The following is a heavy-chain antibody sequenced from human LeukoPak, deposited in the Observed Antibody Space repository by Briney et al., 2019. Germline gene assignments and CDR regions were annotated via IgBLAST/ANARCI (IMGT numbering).Heavy chain of an antibody. J-gene: IGHJ4*02. CDR2: IIPILGIA. D-gene: IGHD1-26*01. CDR3: AGDRAGLGHD. Sequence: EASVKVSCKASGGTFSSYAISWVRQAPGQGLEWMGRIIPILGIANYAQKFQGRVTMTRDTSTSTVYMELSSLRSEDTAVYYCAGDRAGLGHDWGQGTLVTVSS. V-gene: IGHV1-69*04. CDR1: GGTFSSYA.